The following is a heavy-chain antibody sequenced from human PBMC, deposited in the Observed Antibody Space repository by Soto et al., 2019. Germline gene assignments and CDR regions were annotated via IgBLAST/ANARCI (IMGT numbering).Heavy chain of an antibody. CDR1: GVTFSGSA. V-gene: IGHV3-23*01. CDR2: ISGSSDTT. D-gene: IGHD3-22*01. CDR3: AKVLGASRGGFYYGSFEH. J-gene: IGHJ4*02. Sequence: GSLRLSCAAAGVTFSGSAMNCVRQAPGKGLEWVSSISGSSDTTYYADSVKGRFAVSRDNSKNTLYLQMNSVRADDTAVYVCAKVLGASRGGFYYGSFEHWGQGTLVTVSS.